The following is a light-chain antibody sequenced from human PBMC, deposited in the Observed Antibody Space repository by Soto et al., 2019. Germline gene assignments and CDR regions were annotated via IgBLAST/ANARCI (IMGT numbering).Light chain of an antibody. CDR3: QQSYSTPGT. Sequence: DIQMTQYPSSLSASVGDRVTITCRASQSISSYLNCYQQKPGKAPKLLIYAASSLQSGVPSRFSGSGSGTDFTLTISSLQPEDFATYYCQQSYSTPGTFGQGTKVEIK. V-gene: IGKV1-39*01. CDR2: AAS. J-gene: IGKJ1*01. CDR1: QSISSY.